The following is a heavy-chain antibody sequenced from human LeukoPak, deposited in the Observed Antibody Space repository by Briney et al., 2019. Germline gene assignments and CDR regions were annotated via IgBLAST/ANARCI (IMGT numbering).Heavy chain of an antibody. CDR1: GGTFSSYA. J-gene: IGHJ3*02. D-gene: IGHD4-23*01. Sequence: GASVKVSCKASGGTFSSYAISWVRQAPGQGLEWKGRIIPILGIANYAQKFQGRVTITADKSTSTAYMELSSLRSEDTAVYYCARISSFGDNDAFDIWGQGTMVTVSS. V-gene: IGHV1-69*04. CDR3: ARISSFGDNDAFDI. CDR2: IIPILGIA.